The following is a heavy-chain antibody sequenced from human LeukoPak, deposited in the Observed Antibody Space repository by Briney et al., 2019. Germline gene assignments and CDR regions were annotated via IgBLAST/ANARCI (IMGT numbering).Heavy chain of an antibody. CDR2: IYYSGST. D-gene: IGHD4-17*01. V-gene: IGHV4-59*13. Sequence: SETLSLTCTVSGGSISSYYWSWIRQPPGKGLEWIGYIYYSGSTNYNPSLKSRVTISVDTSKNQFSLKLSSVTAADTAVYYCARVVDYGDYYFDCWGQGTLVTVSS. CDR1: GGSISSYY. CDR3: ARVVDYGDYYFDC. J-gene: IGHJ4*02.